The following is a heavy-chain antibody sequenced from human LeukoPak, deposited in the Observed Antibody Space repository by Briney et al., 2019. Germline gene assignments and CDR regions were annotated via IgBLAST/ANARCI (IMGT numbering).Heavy chain of an antibody. Sequence: ETLSLTCAVYGGSFSGYYWSWVRQAPGKGLEWVSAISGSGGSTYYADSVKGRFTISRDNSKNTLYLQMNSLRAEDTAVYYCAKDQGTMIVVVMLNYWGQGTLVTVSS. CDR1: GGSFSGYY. CDR2: ISGSGGST. V-gene: IGHV3-23*01. D-gene: IGHD3-22*01. J-gene: IGHJ4*02. CDR3: AKDQGTMIVVVMLNY.